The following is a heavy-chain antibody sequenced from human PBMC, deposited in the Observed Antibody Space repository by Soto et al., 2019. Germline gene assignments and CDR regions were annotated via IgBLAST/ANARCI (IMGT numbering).Heavy chain of an antibody. CDR2: MNPNSGNT. V-gene: IGHV1-8*01. Sequence: ASVKVSCKASGYTFTSYDINWVRQATGQGLEWMGWMNPNSGNTKYAQKFQGRVTITRNTSTSTAYMELSSLRSEDTAVYYCARDGVLRFLEWLQVLGWYFDLWGRGTLVTVSS. D-gene: IGHD3-3*01. J-gene: IGHJ2*01. CDR3: ARDGVLRFLEWLQVLGWYFDL. CDR1: GYTFTSYD.